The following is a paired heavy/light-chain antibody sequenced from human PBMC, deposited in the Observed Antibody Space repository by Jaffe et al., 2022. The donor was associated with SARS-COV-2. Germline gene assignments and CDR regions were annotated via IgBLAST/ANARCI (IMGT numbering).Heavy chain of an antibody. Sequence: EVQVLESGGGLGQPGGSLRLSCAASGFTYHHYAMTWVRQAPGKGLEWVSSISGSGANTYYADSVKGRFTISRDNSKNTAYLQMNSLKVEDTAVYYCAKGGLSYRQYHQRLDSWGQGTLVTLSS. CDR3: AKGGLSYRQYHQRLDS. CDR2: ISGSGANT. CDR1: GFTYHHYA. D-gene: IGHD3-16*02. J-gene: IGHJ4*02. V-gene: IGHV3-23*01.
Light chain of an antibody. J-gene: IGKJ1*01. Sequence: DIQMTQSPSTLSASVGDRVTITCQASQDIDNFLNWFQQKPGKAPKLLIYDGSHLEAGVPSRFSGGRSGTDFTFTISSLQPEDIATYYCQQYEKLPWTFGQGTKVEIK. V-gene: IGKV1-33*01. CDR1: QDIDNF. CDR2: DGS. CDR3: QQYEKLPWT.